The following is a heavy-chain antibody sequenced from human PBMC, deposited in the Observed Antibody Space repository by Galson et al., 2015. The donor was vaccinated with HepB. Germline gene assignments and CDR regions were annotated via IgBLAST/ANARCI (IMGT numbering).Heavy chain of an antibody. Sequence: SVKVSCKASGGTFSSYAMRWVRQAPGQGLEWMGVINPSGGSTSYAQKFQGRVTMTRDKSTSTVYMELSSLRSEDTAVYYCARADFIAARFGGPGYWGQGTLVTVSS. CDR3: ARADFIAARFGGPGY. CDR2: INPSGGST. V-gene: IGHV1-46*01. D-gene: IGHD6-6*01. CDR1: GGTFSSYA. J-gene: IGHJ4*02.